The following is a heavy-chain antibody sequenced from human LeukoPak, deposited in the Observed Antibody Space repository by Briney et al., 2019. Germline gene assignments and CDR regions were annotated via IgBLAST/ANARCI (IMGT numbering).Heavy chain of an antibody. D-gene: IGHD6-13*01. V-gene: IGHV3-30-3*01. CDR2: ISYDGSNK. CDR1: GFTFSSYA. CDR3: ARDRDSSSWYNWFDP. Sequence: GVSLRLSCAASGFTFSSYAMHWVRQAPGKGLEWVAVISYDGSNKYYADSVKGRFTISRDNSKNTLYLQMNSLRAEDTAVYYCARDRDSSSWYNWFDPWGQGTLVTVSS. J-gene: IGHJ5*02.